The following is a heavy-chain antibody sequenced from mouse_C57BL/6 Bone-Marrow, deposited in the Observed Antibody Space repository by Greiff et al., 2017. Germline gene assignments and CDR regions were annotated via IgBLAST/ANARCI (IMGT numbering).Heavy chain of an antibody. CDR2: IYPGSGST. V-gene: IGHV1-9*01. J-gene: IGHJ2*01. CDR1: GYTFTGYW. CDR3: YRATGVKTEYYFDY. D-gene: IGHD2-2*01. Sequence: QVQLQQSEAELMKPGASVKLSCKATGYTFTGYWIEWVKQRPGHGLEWIGEIYPGSGSTNYNEKFKGKSTFTADKSSNTTYMQLRSLTTEDAAIYYYYRATGVKTEYYFDYWGQGTTLTVSS.